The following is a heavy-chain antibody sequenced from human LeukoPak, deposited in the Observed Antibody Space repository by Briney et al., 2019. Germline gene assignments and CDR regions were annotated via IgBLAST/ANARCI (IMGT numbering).Heavy chain of an antibody. Sequence: SETLSLTCTVSGGSISSGGYYWSWIRQHPGKGLEWIGYIYYSGSTYYNPSLKSRVTISVDTSKNQFSLKLSSVTAADTAVYYCATPDRYCSSTSCYGMDVWGQGTTVTVSS. CDR3: ATPDRYCSSTSCYGMDV. J-gene: IGHJ6*02. CDR2: IYYSGST. V-gene: IGHV4-31*03. D-gene: IGHD2-2*01. CDR1: GGSISSGGYY.